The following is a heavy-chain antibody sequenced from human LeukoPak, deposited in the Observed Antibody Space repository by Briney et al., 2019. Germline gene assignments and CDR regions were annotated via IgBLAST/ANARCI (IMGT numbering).Heavy chain of an antibody. D-gene: IGHD6-13*01. CDR1: GFTFGSYA. CDR3: AKDLELAAARTSDY. V-gene: IGHV3-23*01. J-gene: IGHJ4*02. CDR2: ISVSGGNT. Sequence: GGCLRLSCAASGFTFGSYAMSWVRQAPGKGLEWVSVISVSGGNTYYADSVKGRFTISRDNSKNTLYLQMNSLRAEDTAVYYCAKDLELAAARTSDYWGQGTLVTV.